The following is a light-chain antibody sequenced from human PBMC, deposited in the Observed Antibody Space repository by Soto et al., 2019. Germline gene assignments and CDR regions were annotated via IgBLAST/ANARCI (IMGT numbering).Light chain of an antibody. CDR2: GAS. V-gene: IGKV3-15*01. J-gene: IGKJ4*01. CDR1: QSVSSN. Sequence: EIVMTQSPATLSVSPGERATLSCRASQSVSSNLAWYRQKPGQAPRLLIYGASTRATGIPARVSGSGSGTEFTLTISSLQSEDFAVYYCQQYKHWPLTFGGGTKVEIK. CDR3: QQYKHWPLT.